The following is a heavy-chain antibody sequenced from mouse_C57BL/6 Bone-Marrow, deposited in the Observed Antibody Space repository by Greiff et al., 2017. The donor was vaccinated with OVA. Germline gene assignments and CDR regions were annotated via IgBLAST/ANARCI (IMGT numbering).Heavy chain of an antibody. J-gene: IGHJ2*01. CDR3: ARSERLRDYFDY. Sequence: VKVVESGAELVRPGASVKLSCKASGYTFTDYYISWVKQRPGQGLEWIARIYPGSGNIYYNEKFKGKATLTAEKSSSTAYMQRSSLTSDDSAVYFCARSERLRDYFDYWGQGTTLTVSS. CDR1: GYTFTDYY. CDR2: IYPGSGNI. D-gene: IGHD2-2*01. V-gene: IGHV1-76*01.